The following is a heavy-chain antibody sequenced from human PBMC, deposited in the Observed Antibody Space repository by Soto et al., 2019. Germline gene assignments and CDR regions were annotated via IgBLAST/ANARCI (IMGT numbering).Heavy chain of an antibody. Sequence: QVQLVESGGGVVQPGRSLRLSCAASGFTFSSYGMHWVRQAPGKGLEWVAVISYDGSNKYYADSVKGRFTISRDDSKNTLHLQMNRLSAEDTAVYYCAKKLRDLRWSEARDCWGQGTLVTVSS. CDR1: GFTFSSYG. V-gene: IGHV3-30*18. J-gene: IGHJ4*02. D-gene: IGHD4-17*01. CDR3: AKKLRDLRWSEARDC. CDR2: ISYDGSNK.